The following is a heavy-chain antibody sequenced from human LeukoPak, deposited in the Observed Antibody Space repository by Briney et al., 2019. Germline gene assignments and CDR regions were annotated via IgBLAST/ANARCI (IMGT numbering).Heavy chain of an antibody. J-gene: IGHJ3*02. Sequence: GASVKVSCKASGYTFTSYGISWVRQAPGQGLEWMGRIIPILGIANYAQKFQGRVTITTDESTSTAYMELSSLRSEDTAVYYCARVAPAGIPLSRLEGAFDIWGQGTMVTVSS. CDR1: GYTFTSYG. CDR2: IIPILGIA. CDR3: ARVAPAGIPLSRLEGAFDI. D-gene: IGHD6-13*01. V-gene: IGHV1-69*04.